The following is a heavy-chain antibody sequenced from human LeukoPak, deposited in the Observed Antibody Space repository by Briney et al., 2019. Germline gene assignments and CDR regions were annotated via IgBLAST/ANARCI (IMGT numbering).Heavy chain of an antibody. CDR2: INHSGST. CDR1: GGSFSGYY. J-gene: IGHJ4*02. V-gene: IGHV4-34*01. Sequence: SETLSFTCAVYGGSFSGYYWSWIRQPPGKGLEWIGEINHSGSTNYNPSLKSRVTISVDTSKNQFSLKLSSVTAADTAVYYCARGVRGYYYSIDYWGQGTLVTVSS. D-gene: IGHD3-22*01. CDR3: ARGVRGYYYSIDY.